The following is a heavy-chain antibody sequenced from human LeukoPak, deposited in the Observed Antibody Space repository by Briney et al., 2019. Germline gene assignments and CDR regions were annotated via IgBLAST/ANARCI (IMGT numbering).Heavy chain of an antibody. Sequence: PSETLSLTCAVSGGSISSGGYYWSWIRQPPGKGLEWIGEINHSGSTNYNPSLKSRVTIPVDTSKNQFSLKLSSVTAADTAVYYCARDGPHMVTAINWFDPWGQGTLVTVSS. CDR2: INHSGST. CDR3: ARDGPHMVTAINWFDP. J-gene: IGHJ5*02. D-gene: IGHD2-21*02. V-gene: IGHV4-34*01. CDR1: GGSISSGGYY.